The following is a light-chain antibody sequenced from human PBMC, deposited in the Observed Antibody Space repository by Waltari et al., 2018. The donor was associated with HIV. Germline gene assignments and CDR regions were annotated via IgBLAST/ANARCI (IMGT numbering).Light chain of an antibody. CDR1: SSDVGDYNY. CDR3: SSYTSSSTLVV. CDR2: EVS. Sequence: QSALTQPASVSGSPGQSITISCTGTSSDVGDYNYVSWYQRRPGKAPKLMIYEVSYRPSGVSNRFSGSKSGNTASLTISGLQAEDEADYYCSSYTSSSTLVVFGGGTKLTVL. J-gene: IGLJ2*01. V-gene: IGLV2-14*01.